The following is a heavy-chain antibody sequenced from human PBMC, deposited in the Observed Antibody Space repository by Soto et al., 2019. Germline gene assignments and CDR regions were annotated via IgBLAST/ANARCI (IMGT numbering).Heavy chain of an antibody. V-gene: IGHV4-31*03. Sequence: QVQRQESGPGLVKPSQTLSLTCTVSGGSISSGGYYWSWIRQHPGKGLEWIGYIYYSGSTYYNPSLKSRVTISVDTSKNQFSLKLSSVTAADTAVYYCARGHHSSGYCFDYWGQGTLVTVSS. J-gene: IGHJ4*02. CDR1: GGSISSGGYY. CDR3: ARGHHSSGYCFDY. CDR2: IYYSGST. D-gene: IGHD3-22*01.